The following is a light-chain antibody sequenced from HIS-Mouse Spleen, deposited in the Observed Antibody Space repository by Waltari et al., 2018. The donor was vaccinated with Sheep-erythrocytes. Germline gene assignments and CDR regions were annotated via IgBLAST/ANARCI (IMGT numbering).Light chain of an antibody. V-gene: IGLV2-23*01. CDR1: RRDVGSSNL. CDR2: EGS. CDR3: CSYAGSSTPWV. J-gene: IGLJ3*02. Sequence: QSALTQPASVSGSPGQSLTISCTGTRRDVGSSNLYSWYQQHPGKAPKLMIYEGSKRPSGVSNRFSGSKSGNTASLTISGLQAEDEADYYCCSYAGSSTPWVFGGGTKLTVL.